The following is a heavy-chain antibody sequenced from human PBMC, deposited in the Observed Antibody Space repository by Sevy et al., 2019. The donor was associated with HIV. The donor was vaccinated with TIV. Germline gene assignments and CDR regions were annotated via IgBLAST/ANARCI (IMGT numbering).Heavy chain of an antibody. D-gene: IGHD6-19*01. CDR2: IISFFDMT. CDR3: ARGGGSGWYYFDS. Sequence: ASVTVSCKASGGTFSRDGISWVRQAPGQGLAWMGGIISFFDMTNYAQKFQGRVTITADESTSTVYMELSSLRFEDTAVYYCARGGGSGWYYFDSWGQGTLVTVSS. V-gene: IGHV1-69*13. J-gene: IGHJ4*02. CDR1: GGTFSRDG.